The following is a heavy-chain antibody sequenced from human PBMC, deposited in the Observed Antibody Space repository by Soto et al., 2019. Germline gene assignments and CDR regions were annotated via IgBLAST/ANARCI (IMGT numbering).Heavy chain of an antibody. D-gene: IGHD3-22*01. Sequence: QLQLQESGPGLVKPSETLSLTCSVSGGSIRSNIYYWGWIRQPPGKGLEWIATVHYSGSTYYTPSVKHRVTIYAATSNNQSSLRLNSVTAADTAVYYCATHHYYDSSGYYTWNWGQGTLVTVSS. V-gene: IGHV4-39*01. J-gene: IGHJ4*02. CDR3: ATHHYYDSSGYYTWN. CDR1: GGSIRSNIYY. CDR2: VHYSGST.